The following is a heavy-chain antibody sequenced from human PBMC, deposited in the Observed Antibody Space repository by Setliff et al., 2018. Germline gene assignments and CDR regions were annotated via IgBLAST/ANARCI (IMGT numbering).Heavy chain of an antibody. Sequence: GGSLRLSCAASGLTFSSYGMYWVRQAPGKGLEWVAVLWYDGSNKNYADSVKDRFTISRDNSKNTLYLQMNSLRADDTAVYYCARLALTGYDSSGYYYALDYYYYMNVWGKGTTVTVSS. D-gene: IGHD3-22*01. CDR3: ARLALTGYDSSGYYYALDYYYYMNV. CDR1: GLTFSSYG. CDR2: LWYDGSNK. J-gene: IGHJ6*03. V-gene: IGHV3-33*01.